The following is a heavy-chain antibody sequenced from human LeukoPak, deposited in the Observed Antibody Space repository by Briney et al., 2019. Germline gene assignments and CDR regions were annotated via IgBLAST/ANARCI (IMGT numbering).Heavy chain of an antibody. V-gene: IGHV3-30*02. CDR2: IRYDGSNK. Sequence: GGSLRLSCAASGFTFSSYGMHWVRQAPGKGLEWVAFIRYDGSNKYYADSVKGRFTISRDNSKNTLYLQMNSLRAEDTAVYYCAFLDGIAAAGTTGYYYYYYMDVWGKETTVTVSS. CDR1: GFTFSSYG. D-gene: IGHD6-13*01. CDR3: AFLDGIAAAGTTGYYYYYYMDV. J-gene: IGHJ6*03.